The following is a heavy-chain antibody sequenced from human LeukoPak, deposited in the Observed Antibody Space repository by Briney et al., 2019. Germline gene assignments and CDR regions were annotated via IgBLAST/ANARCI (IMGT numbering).Heavy chain of an antibody. CDR3: ARVPIDYYDSSGYY. CDR2: INHSGST. CDR1: GGSFSGYY. V-gene: IGHV4-34*01. Sequence: SETLSLTCAVYGGSFSGYYWSWIRQPPGKGLEWIGEINHSGSTNYNPSLKSRVTISVDTSKNQFSLKLSPVTAADTAVYYCARVPIDYYDSSGYYWGQGTLVTVSS. D-gene: IGHD3-22*01. J-gene: IGHJ4*02.